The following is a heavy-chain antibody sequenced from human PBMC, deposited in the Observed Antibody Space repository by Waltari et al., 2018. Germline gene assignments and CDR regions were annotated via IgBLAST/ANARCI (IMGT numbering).Heavy chain of an antibody. CDR3: ATTHGYSYGPDAFDI. J-gene: IGHJ3*02. D-gene: IGHD5-18*01. CDR2: IYTSGST. V-gene: IGHV4-61*02. CDR1: GGSIRRGRYY. Sequence: QVQLQESGPGLVKPSQTLSLTCTVSGGSIRRGRYYWSWLRQPAGKGLEWIGRIYTSGSTNYNPSLKSRVTISVDTSKNQFSLKLSSVTAADTAVYYCATTHGYSYGPDAFDIWGQGTMVTVSS.